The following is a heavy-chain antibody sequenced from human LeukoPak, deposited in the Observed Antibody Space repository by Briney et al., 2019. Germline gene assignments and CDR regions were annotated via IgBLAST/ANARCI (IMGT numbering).Heavy chain of an antibody. V-gene: IGHV3-30*18. CDR3: AKDPEQWLVYYYYYMDV. CDR2: ISYDASNE. J-gene: IGHJ6*03. CDR1: GFTFSSYG. D-gene: IGHD6-19*01. Sequence: GGSLRLSCAASGFTFSSYGMHWVRQAPGKGLEWVAVISYDASNEYYADSVKGRFTISRDSSKNTLYLQMNSLRAEDTAVYYCAKDPEQWLVYYYYYMDVWGKGTTVTVSS.